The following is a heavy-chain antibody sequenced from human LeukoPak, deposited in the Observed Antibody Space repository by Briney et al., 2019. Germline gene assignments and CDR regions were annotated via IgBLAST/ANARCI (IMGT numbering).Heavy chain of an antibody. D-gene: IGHD6-13*01. CDR1: GGSISSYY. Sequence: KPSETLSLTCTVSGGSISSYYWSWIRQPPGKGLEWIGYIYYSGSTNYNPSFKSRVTISVDTSKNQFSLKLSSVTAADTAVYYCARGGAAAGTGGLDYWGQGTLVTVSS. CDR2: IYYSGST. V-gene: IGHV4-59*01. J-gene: IGHJ4*02. CDR3: ARGGAAAGTGGLDY.